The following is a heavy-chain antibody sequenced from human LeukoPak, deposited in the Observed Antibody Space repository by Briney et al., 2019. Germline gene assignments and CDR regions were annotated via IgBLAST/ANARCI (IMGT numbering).Heavy chain of an antibody. J-gene: IGHJ3*02. CDR2: TYTGGNS. V-gene: IGHV3-53*01. Sequence: GGSLRLSCAASGFTVSSIHMVWVRQAPGKGLEWVSVTYTGGNSYYADSVKGRFIISRDISKNTLYLQMNSLRAEDSALYYCARGGRGFAAVVAPRSFDIWGQGTMVTVSS. D-gene: IGHD3-22*01. CDR1: GFTVSSIH. CDR3: ARGGRGFAAVVAPRSFDI.